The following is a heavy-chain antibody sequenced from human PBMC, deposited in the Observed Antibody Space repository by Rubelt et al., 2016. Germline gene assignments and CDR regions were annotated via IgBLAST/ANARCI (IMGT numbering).Heavy chain of an antibody. J-gene: IGHJ5*02. D-gene: IGHD6-19*01. Sequence: QKFQGRVTITRDTSASTAYMELSSLRSEDTAVYYCARALPAVASYPYDWFDPWGQGTLVTVSS. V-gene: IGHV1-3*01. CDR3: ARALPAVASYPYDWFDP.